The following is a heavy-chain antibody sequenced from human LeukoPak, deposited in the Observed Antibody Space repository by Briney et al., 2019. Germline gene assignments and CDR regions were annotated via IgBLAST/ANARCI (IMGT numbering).Heavy chain of an antibody. CDR3: ARHVGLRLGELSL. D-gene: IGHD3-16*02. V-gene: IGHV4-39*01. J-gene: IGHJ4*02. Sequence: PSETLSLTCNVSGDSISSSSYYWGWIRQPPGQGLEWIGSIYSGATTYYNPPLKSRVTISVDTSKNQFSLKLSSVTAADTAVYYCARHVGLRLGELSLWGQGTLVTVSS. CDR1: GDSISSSSYY. CDR2: IYSGATT.